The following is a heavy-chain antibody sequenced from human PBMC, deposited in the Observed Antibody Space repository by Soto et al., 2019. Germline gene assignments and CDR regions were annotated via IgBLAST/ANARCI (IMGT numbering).Heavy chain of an antibody. V-gene: IGHV4-59*08. D-gene: IGHD3-16*01. Sequence: SETLSLTCTVSGGSISSYYWSWIRQPPGKGLEWIGYIYYSGSTNYNPSLKSRVTISVDTSKNQFSLKLSSVTAADTAVYYCATSPGIRGGYWGQGTLVTVSS. CDR3: ATSPGIRGGY. J-gene: IGHJ4*02. CDR2: IYYSGST. CDR1: GGSISSYY.